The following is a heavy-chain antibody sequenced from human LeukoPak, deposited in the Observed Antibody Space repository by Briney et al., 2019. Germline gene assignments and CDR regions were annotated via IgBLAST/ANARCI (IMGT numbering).Heavy chain of an antibody. J-gene: IGHJ4*02. Sequence: ASVKLSCKASGYTFTSYDINWVRQATGQGLEWLGWMNPNSGNTGYAQKFQGRVTMTSDTSIDTAYMELSSLRSEDTAVYYCATELRWKEYWGQGTLVTVSS. CDR1: GYTFTSYD. CDR2: MNPNSGNT. CDR3: ATELRWKEY. V-gene: IGHV1-8*01. D-gene: IGHD4-23*01.